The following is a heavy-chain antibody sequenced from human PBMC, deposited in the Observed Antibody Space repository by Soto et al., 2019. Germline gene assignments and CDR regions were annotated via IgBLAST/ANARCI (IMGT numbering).Heavy chain of an antibody. J-gene: IGHJ6*02. CDR2: ISSSSSYI. CDR1: GFTFSSYS. V-gene: IGHV3-21*01. D-gene: IGHD2-2*01. Sequence: PGGSLRLSCAASGFTFSSYSMNWVRQAPGKGLEWVSSISSSSSYIYYADSVKGRFTISRDNAKNSLYLQMNSLRAEDTAVYYCARSELGDIVVVPAAHYYGMDAWGQGTTVTVSS. CDR3: ARSELGDIVVVPAAHYYGMDA.